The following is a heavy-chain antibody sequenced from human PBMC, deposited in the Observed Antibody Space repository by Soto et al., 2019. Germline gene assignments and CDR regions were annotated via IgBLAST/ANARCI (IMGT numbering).Heavy chain of an antibody. CDR1: GYTFTNFS. D-gene: IGHD3-3*02. CDR2: INAGSGYT. CDR3: ARGRGVIRNYYGLDV. J-gene: IGHJ6*02. Sequence: QVQLVQSGAEVKKPGASVKISCEASGYTFTNFSIHWVRQAPGQRLEWMGWINAGSGYTKYSRRFQDRLIITRDRSASTAYMELSILRSEDTAIFYCARGRGVIRNYYGLDVWGQGTTVTVSS. V-gene: IGHV1-3*01.